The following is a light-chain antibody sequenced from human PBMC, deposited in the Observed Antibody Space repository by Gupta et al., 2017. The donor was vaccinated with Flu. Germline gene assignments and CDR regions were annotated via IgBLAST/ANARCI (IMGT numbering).Light chain of an antibody. V-gene: IGKV1-39*01. CDR3: QQTVSAPFT. CDR1: EMVTTY. Sequence: DIQMTQSPSSLSASVGDRVTISCRASEMVTTYLNWYQQKPGKPPKVLVSRASTLHTGVSSRFSGSGSGAGFTLTINNLQPEDFAIYYCQQTVSAPFTFGPGTRVALK. CDR2: RAS. J-gene: IGKJ3*01.